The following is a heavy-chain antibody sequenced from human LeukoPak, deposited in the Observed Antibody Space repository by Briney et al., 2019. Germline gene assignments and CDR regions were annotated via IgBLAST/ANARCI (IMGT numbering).Heavy chain of an antibody. Sequence: GGSERLSCAASGFTFSSSGMSWVRQAPGEGLEWVSSISASGGSTYYADSVKGRFTISRDNAQNTLYLQMHSLRAEDTALYYCAKRAPYYFDFWGQGNMVTVSS. J-gene: IGHJ4*01. CDR2: ISASGGST. CDR1: GFTFSSSG. V-gene: IGHV3-23*01. CDR3: AKRAPYYFDF.